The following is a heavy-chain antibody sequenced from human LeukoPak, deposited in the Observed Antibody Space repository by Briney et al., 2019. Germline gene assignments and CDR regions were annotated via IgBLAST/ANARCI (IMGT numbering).Heavy chain of an antibody. CDR3: ARDGNNWNVDY. CDR1: GYTFTGYH. D-gene: IGHD1-20*01. J-gene: IGHJ4*02. V-gene: IGHV1-46*01. CDR2: SNPNSDYT. Sequence: ASVKVSCKASGYTFTGYHMHWVRQAPGQGLEWMGISNPNSDYTNYAEKFQGRVTMTRDTSTSTVYMELSSLRSEDTAVYYCARDGNNWNVDYWGQGTLVTVSS.